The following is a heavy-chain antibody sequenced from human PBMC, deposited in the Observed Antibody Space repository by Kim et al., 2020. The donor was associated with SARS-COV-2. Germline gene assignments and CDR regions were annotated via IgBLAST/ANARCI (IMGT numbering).Heavy chain of an antibody. CDR2: T. D-gene: IGHD1-26*01. CDR3: SSSTVGAYFDY. J-gene: IGHJ4*02. Sequence: TYYADSVKGRFTISRDIPKDTLYLQMNSRRAEDTAVYYCSSSTVGAYFDYWGQGSLVTVSS. V-gene: IGHV3-53*01.